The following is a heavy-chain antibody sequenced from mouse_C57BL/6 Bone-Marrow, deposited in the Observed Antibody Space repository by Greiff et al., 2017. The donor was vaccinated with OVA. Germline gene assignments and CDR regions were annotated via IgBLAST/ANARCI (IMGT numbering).Heavy chain of an antibody. Sequence: VKLMESGAELVRPGASVTLSCKASGYTFTDYEMHWVKQTPVHGLEWIGAIDPETGGTAYNQKFKGKAILTADKSSSTAYMELRSLTSEDSAVYYCTRTDRLVDYWGQGTTRTVSS. CDR3: TRTDRLVDY. D-gene: IGHD2-13*01. V-gene: IGHV1-15*01. CDR2: IDPETGGT. CDR1: GYTFTDYE. J-gene: IGHJ2*01.